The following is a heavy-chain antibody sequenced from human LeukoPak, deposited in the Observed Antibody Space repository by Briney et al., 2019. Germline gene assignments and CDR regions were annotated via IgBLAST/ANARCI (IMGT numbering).Heavy chain of an antibody. CDR2: IYTSGTT. CDR3: AREGYSSSWYHS. J-gene: IGHJ4*02. CDR1: GSSVSSGIYY. D-gene: IGHD6-13*01. V-gene: IGHV4-61*02. Sequence: SETLSLTCTVSGSSVSSGIYYWSWIRQPAGKGLEWIGRIYTSGTTNYNPSLKSRVTISVDTSKNQFSLKLSSVTAADTAVYYCAREGYSSSWYHSWGQGTLVTVSS.